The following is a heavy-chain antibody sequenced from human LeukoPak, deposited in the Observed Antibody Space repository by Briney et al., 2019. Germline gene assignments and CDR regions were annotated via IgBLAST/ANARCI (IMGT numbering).Heavy chain of an antibody. V-gene: IGHV3-23*01. CDR1: GFTFSSYG. D-gene: IGHD1-26*01. CDR2: ITTTATT. Sequence: GGSLRLSCAASGFTFSSYGMHWVRQAPGKGLEWVSGITTTATTYYADSVKGRFSISRDNSNNTLYLQMNSLRAEDTAIYSCAKSVVGAAIYAFEIWGQGTMVTVSS. J-gene: IGHJ3*02. CDR3: AKSVVGAAIYAFEI.